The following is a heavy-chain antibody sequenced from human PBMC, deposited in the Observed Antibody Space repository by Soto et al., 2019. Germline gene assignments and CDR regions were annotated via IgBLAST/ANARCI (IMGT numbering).Heavy chain of an antibody. Sequence: TLSPTCTVAGGSIGSIYYYWGWLRHPPGKGLEWIGHIYYSRSTYYNPSLKSRVTISVDTSTTQFSLNVRSVAAADTAVYYCASYRGCTWMYTSFDPWGQGTPVTVSS. CDR1: GGSIGSIYYY. CDR3: ASYRGCTWMYTSFDP. CDR2: IYYSRST. V-gene: IGHV4-30-4*01. D-gene: IGHD3-10*01. J-gene: IGHJ5*02.